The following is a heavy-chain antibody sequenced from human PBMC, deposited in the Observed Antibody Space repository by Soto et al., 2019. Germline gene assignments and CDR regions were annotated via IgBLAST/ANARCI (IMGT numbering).Heavy chain of an antibody. CDR3: ARVRGWGLYAFDI. Sequence: QLQLQESGSGLVKPSQTLSLTCAVSGGSISSGGYSWSWIRQPPGKGLEWIGYIYHSGSTYYNPSLKSRVTISVDRSKTQFSLKLSSVTSADTAVYYCARVRGWGLYAFDIWGQGTMVTVSS. CDR1: GGSISSGGYS. CDR2: IYHSGST. V-gene: IGHV4-30-2*01. J-gene: IGHJ3*02. D-gene: IGHD7-27*01.